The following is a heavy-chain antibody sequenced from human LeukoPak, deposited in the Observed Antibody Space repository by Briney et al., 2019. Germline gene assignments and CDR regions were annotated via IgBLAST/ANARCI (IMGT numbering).Heavy chain of an antibody. D-gene: IGHD4-17*01. Sequence: SVKVSCKASGYTFTSYGISWVRQAPGQGLEWMGGIIPIFGTANYAQKFQGRVTITADESTSTAYMELSSLRSEDTAVYYCARGPRDYGDYVYFDLWGRGTLVTVSS. CDR2: IIPIFGTA. CDR3: ARGPRDYGDYVYFDL. CDR1: GYTFTSYG. J-gene: IGHJ2*01. V-gene: IGHV1-69*13.